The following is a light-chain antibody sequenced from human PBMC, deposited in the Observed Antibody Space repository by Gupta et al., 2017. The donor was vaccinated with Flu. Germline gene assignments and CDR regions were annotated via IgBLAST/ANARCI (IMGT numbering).Light chain of an antibody. V-gene: IGKV2-28*01. CDR1: QSLLHSNGYNY. CDR3: MQAPGT. J-gene: IGKJ1*01. CDR2: LGS. Sequence: DIVMTQSPLSLPVTPGEPASISCRSSQSLLHSNGYNYLDWYLQKPGQSPQLLIYLGSNRASGVPDRFSGSGSGTDFTLKISRVEAEDVGVYYGMQAPGTFGQGTKVEIK.